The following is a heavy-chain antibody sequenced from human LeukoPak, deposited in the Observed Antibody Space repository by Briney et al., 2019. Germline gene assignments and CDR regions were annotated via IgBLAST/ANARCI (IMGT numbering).Heavy chain of an antibody. D-gene: IGHD2-15*01. CDR3: ARDRDMAQFDY. J-gene: IGHJ4*02. CDR2: IYYSGST. Sequence: SETLSLTCTVSGGSISSYYWSWIRQPPGKGLEWIGYIYYSGSTNYNPSLKSRVTISVDTSKSQFSLKLSSVTAADTAVYYCARDRDMAQFDYWGQGTLVTVSS. CDR1: GGSISSYY. V-gene: IGHV4-59*01.